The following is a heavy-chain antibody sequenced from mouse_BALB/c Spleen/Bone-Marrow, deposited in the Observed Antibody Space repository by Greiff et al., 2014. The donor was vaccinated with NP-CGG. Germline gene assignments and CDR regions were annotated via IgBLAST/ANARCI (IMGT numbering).Heavy chain of an antibody. J-gene: IGHJ3*01. CDR1: GFNIKDTY. D-gene: IGHD1-1*01. V-gene: IGHV14-3*02. CDR3: AMYYYGSSLFAY. Sequence: EVQLQQSGAELVKPGASVKLSCTASGFNIKDTYMHWVKQRPEQGLEWIGRIDPANGNTKYDPKFQGMVTITADTSSNTAYLQLSSLTSEDTAVYYCAMYYYGSSLFAYWGQGTLVTVSA. CDR2: IDPANGNT.